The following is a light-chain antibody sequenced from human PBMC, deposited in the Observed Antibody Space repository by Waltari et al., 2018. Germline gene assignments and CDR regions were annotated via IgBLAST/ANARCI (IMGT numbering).Light chain of an antibody. CDR2: AVS. Sequence: QSALTQPPSVSGSPGQSVTISCTGTSIDIRDENYFSWFQQYPGKAPKVIMFAVSARPSGVPNRFSGSKSGNTASLTISGLQSEDESHYFCCSYAGQFTWVFGGGTKLTVL. J-gene: IGLJ2*01. CDR3: CSYAGQFTWV. CDR1: SIDIRDENY. V-gene: IGLV2-11*01.